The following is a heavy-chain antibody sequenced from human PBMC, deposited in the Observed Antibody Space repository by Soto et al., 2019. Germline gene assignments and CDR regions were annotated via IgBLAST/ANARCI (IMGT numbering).Heavy chain of an antibody. CDR3: ATEPGGTDY. CDR2: INHSGST. CDR1: GGSFSGYY. Sequence: SETLSLTCAVYGGSFSGYYWSWIRQPPGKGLEWIGEINHSGSTNYNPSLKSRVTISVDTSKNQFSLKLSSVTAADTGVYYCATEPGGTDYWGQGTLVTVSS. J-gene: IGHJ4*02. V-gene: IGHV4-34*01. D-gene: IGHD1-1*01.